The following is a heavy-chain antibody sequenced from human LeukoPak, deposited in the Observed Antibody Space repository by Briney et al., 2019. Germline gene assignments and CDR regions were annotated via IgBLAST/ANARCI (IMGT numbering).Heavy chain of an antibody. Sequence: SETLSLTCTVSGVSISSYYWSWLRQPPGKGLEWIGYIYYSGSTNYNPSLKSRVTISVDTSKNQFSLKLSSVTAADTAVYYCAREGQWLPGFDYWGQGTLVTVSS. V-gene: IGHV4-59*01. D-gene: IGHD6-19*01. J-gene: IGHJ4*02. CDR3: AREGQWLPGFDY. CDR1: GVSISSYY. CDR2: IYYSGST.